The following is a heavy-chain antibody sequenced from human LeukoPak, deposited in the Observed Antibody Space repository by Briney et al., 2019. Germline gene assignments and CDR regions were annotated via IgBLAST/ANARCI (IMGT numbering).Heavy chain of an antibody. J-gene: IGHJ4*02. V-gene: IGHV4-39*01. CDR2: IYYSGST. D-gene: IGHD6-19*01. CDR3: ARSSSVAGLDY. Sequence: SETLSLTCTVSGGSISSSSYYWGWIRQPPGEGLEWIGSIYYSGSTYYNPSLKSRVTISVDTSKNQFSLKLSSVTAADTAVYYCARSSSVAGLDYWGQGTLVTVSS. CDR1: GGSISSSSYY.